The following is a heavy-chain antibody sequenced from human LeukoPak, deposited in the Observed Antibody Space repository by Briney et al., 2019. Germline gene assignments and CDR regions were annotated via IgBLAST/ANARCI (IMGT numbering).Heavy chain of an antibody. J-gene: IGHJ4*02. V-gene: IGHV4-39*01. CDR3: ARVSMIVAVYFDY. D-gene: IGHD3-22*01. CDR2: IYYSGST. Sequence: PSETLSLTCTVSGGSISSSSYYWGWIRQPPGKGLEWIGSIYYSGSTYYNPSLKSRVTISVDTSKNQFSLKLSSVTAADTAVYYCARVSMIVAVYFDYWGQGTLVTVSS. CDR1: GGSISSSSYY.